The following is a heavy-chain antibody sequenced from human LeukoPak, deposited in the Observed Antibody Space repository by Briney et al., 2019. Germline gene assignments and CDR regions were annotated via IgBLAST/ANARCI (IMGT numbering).Heavy chain of an antibody. V-gene: IGHV3-21*01. CDR2: ISSSSSYI. CDR1: GFTFSRYT. Sequence: PGGSLRLSCAASGFTFSRYTMNWVRQAPGKGLEWASSISSSSSYIYYADSVKGRFTISRDNAQNSLYLQMNSLRLEDTAVYYCARTGLGIYSFDYWGQGTLVTVSS. J-gene: IGHJ4*02. CDR3: ARTGLGIYSFDY. D-gene: IGHD3/OR15-3a*01.